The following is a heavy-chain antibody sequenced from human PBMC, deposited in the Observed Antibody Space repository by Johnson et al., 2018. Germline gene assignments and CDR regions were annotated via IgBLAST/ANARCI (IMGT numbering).Heavy chain of an antibody. CDR2: ISYDGSNK. V-gene: IGHV3-30-3*01. CDR3: AKGKVWYSYGRDAFDI. CDR1: GFTFSSYA. D-gene: IGHD5-18*01. J-gene: IGHJ3*02. Sequence: QVQLVQSGGGVVQPGRSXRLSCAASGFTFSSYAMHWVRQAPGKGLEWVAVISYDGSNKYYADSVKGRFPLSRDNSKNTLYLQMNSLRAEDTAVYYGAKGKVWYSYGRDAFDIWGQGTMVTVSS.